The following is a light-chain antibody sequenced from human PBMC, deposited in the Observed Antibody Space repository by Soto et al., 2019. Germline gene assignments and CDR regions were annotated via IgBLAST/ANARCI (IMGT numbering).Light chain of an antibody. V-gene: IGLV1-44*01. CDR1: ASNIGRDP. CDR3: AGWDGSLKGFV. J-gene: IGLJ1*01. CDR2: ENN. Sequence: QSVLTQPPSASGAPGQRVIISCSGSASNIGRDPVNWYQQVPGTAPKLLIYENNHRPSGVPDRFSGSKSGTSASLVISGLQSEDEAEYFCAGWDGSLKGFVFGTGTKLTVL.